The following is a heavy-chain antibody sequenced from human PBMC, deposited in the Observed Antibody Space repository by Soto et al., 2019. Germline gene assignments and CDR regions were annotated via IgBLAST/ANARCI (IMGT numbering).Heavy chain of an antibody. CDR1: GGSFSGYY. D-gene: IGHD7-27*01. Sequence: TLSLTCAVYGGSFSGYYWTWIRQPPGTGLEWIGEINHSGSTNYNPSLKSRVTISVDTSKNQFSLKLTSVTAADTAVYYCARRWGRTFDYWGQGTLVTVSS. CDR3: ARRWGRTFDY. V-gene: IGHV4-34*01. J-gene: IGHJ4*02. CDR2: INHSGST.